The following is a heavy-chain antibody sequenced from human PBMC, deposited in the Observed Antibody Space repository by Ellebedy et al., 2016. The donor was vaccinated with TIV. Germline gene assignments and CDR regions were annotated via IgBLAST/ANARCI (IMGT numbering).Heavy chain of an antibody. CDR1: GFTFTNYW. D-gene: IGHD1-20*01. Sequence: GESLKISCAASGFTFTNYWMHWVRQAPGKGLVWVSRINGDGSTTGYADSVRGRFTISRDNAKNTLYLQMNSLRAEDTAVYYCARYNWNSGRYWGQGTLITVSS. CDR2: INGDGSTT. CDR3: ARYNWNSGRY. V-gene: IGHV3-74*01. J-gene: IGHJ4*01.